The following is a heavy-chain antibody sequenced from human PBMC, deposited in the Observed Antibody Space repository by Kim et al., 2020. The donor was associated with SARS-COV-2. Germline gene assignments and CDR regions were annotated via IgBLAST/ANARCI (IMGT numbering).Heavy chain of an antibody. Sequence: SETLSLTCTVSGGSISSSSYYWGWIRQPPGKGLEWIGSIYYSGSTYYNPSLKSRVTISVDTSKNQFSLKLSSVTAADTAVYYCARHLYCTNGVCYRWTVGNGMDVWGQGTTVTVSS. CDR2: IYYSGST. V-gene: IGHV4-39*01. CDR1: GGSISSSSYY. D-gene: IGHD2-8*01. J-gene: IGHJ6*02. CDR3: ARHLYCTNGVCYRWTVGNGMDV.